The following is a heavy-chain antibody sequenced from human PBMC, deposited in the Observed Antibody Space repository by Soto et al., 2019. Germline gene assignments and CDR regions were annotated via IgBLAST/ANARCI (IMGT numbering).Heavy chain of an antibody. CDR1: GFTFSSYA. CDR3: AKDLDPLRLGELSFLFDY. J-gene: IGHJ4*02. V-gene: IGHV3-23*01. D-gene: IGHD3-16*02. CDR2: ISGSGGST. Sequence: EVQLLESGGGLVLPGGSLRLSCAASGFTFSSYAMSWVRQAPGKGLEWVSAISGSGGSTYYADSVKGRFTISRDNSKNTLYLQMNSLRAEDTAVYYCAKDLDPLRLGELSFLFDYWGQGTLVTVSS.